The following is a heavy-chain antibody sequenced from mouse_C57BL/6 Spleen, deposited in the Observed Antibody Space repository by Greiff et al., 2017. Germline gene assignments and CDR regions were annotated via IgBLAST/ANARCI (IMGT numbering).Heavy chain of an antibody. J-gene: IGHJ4*01. CDR3: ARQGGYYDCYAMDY. V-gene: IGHV5-17*01. D-gene: IGHD2-4*01. Sequence: EVHLVESGGGLVKPGGSLKLSCAASGFTFSDYGMHWVRQAPEKGLEWVAYISSGSSTIYYADTVKGRFTISRDNAKNTLFLQMTSLRSEDTAMYYCARQGGYYDCYAMDYWGQGTSVTVSS. CDR1: GFTFSDYG. CDR2: ISSGSSTI.